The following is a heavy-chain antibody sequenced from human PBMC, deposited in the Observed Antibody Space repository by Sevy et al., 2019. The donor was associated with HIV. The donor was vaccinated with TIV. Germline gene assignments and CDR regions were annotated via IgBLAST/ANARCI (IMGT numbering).Heavy chain of an antibody. J-gene: IGHJ4*02. CDR3: AREGCTKPHDY. CDR2: FSFGVVRI. V-gene: IGHV3-23*01. D-gene: IGHD2-8*01. Sequence: GGSLRLSFAASGLTFSRSGMSWIRQTPGKGLEWVPLFSFGVVRINSPDSVKGRFTISRDDSRNTFYLQMNSLRAEDTAIYYCAREGCTKPHDYWGQGTVVTVSS. CDR1: GLTFSRSG.